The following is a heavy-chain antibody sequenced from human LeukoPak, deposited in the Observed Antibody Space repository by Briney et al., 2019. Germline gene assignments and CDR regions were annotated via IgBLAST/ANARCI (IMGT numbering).Heavy chain of an antibody. CDR3: ARGLGYSYGIDY. V-gene: IGHV4-34*01. D-gene: IGHD5-18*01. J-gene: IGHJ4*02. CDR1: GGSFSGYY. Sequence: SETLSLTCAVYGGSFSGYYWSWIRQPPGKGLEWIGEINHSGSTNYNPSLKSRVTISVDTSKNQFSLKLSSVTAADTAVYYCARGLGYSYGIDYWGQGTLVTVSS. CDR2: INHSGST.